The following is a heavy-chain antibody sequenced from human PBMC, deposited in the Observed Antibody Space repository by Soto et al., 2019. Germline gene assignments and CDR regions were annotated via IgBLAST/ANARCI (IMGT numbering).Heavy chain of an antibody. V-gene: IGHV3-53*04. CDR3: ARHLRLVGFGEYDL. J-gene: IGHJ2*01. Sequence: EVPLVESGGGLVQPGGSLRLSCAASGFNVSRSSMTWVRQAPGRGLEWVSFIYSGGTTPYADSVRGRFTISRHNTENKLYLQMNSLRVEDTAVYYCARHLRLVGFGEYDLWGRGTLVTVSS. D-gene: IGHD3-10*01. CDR1: GFNVSRSS. CDR2: IYSGGTT.